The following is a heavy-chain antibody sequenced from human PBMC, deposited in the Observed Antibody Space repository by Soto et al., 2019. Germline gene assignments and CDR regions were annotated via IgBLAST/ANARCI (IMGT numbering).Heavy chain of an antibody. CDR2: SNHVGST. CDR1: GGSFSGYY. Sequence: QVQLQQWGAGLLKPSETLSLTCAVYGGSFSGYYWSWIRQPPGKGLEWIGESNHVGSTNYNPSLKSRVPMSVDPSKNPFSLRLTSVTAADTAVYYCARVLIAGVTTDWGQGTLVIVSS. J-gene: IGHJ4*02. D-gene: IGHD5-18*01. V-gene: IGHV4-34*01. CDR3: ARVLIAGVTTD.